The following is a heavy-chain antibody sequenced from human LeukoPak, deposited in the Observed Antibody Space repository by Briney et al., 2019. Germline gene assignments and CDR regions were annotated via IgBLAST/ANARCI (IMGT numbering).Heavy chain of an antibody. CDR2: ISAYNGNT. D-gene: IGHD3-10*01. J-gene: IGHJ5*02. V-gene: IGHV1-18*01. CDR3: ARVLGPGKITAGRWFDP. Sequence: ASVKVSCKASGYTFTSYGISWVRQAPGQGLEWMGWISAYNGNTNYAQKLQGRVTMTTDTSTNTAYMELRSLRSDDTAVYYCARVLGPGKITAGRWFDPWGQGTLVTVSS. CDR1: GYTFTSYG.